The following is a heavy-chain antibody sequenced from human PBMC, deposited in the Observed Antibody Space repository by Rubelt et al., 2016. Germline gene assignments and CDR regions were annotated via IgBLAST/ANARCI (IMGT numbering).Heavy chain of an antibody. CDR1: GGSISSYY. V-gene: IGHV4-59*01. J-gene: IGHJ4*02. D-gene: IGHD5-24*01. CDR3: ARSELSYGRWLLGLI. Sequence: QVQLQESGPGLVKPSETLSLTCTVSGGSISSYYWSWIRQPPGKGLEWIGYIYYSGSTNYNPSLKSRVTISVDTSKNQFSLKLSSVTAADTAVYYCARSELSYGRWLLGLIWGQGTLVTVSS. CDR2: IYYSGST.